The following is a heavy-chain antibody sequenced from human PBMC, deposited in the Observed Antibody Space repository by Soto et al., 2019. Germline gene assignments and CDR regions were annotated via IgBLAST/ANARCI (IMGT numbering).Heavy chain of an antibody. CDR1: GYTFTSYY. V-gene: IGHV1-46*01. CDR3: ARGGNGDIVGYWHFDL. CDR2: INPGGVST. Sequence: QVQLVQSGAEVKKPGASVKVSCKASGYTFTSYYMHWVRQAPGQGLEWMGVINPGGVSTNYAQKFQDRHTVTSDTSTSTVHMELSSLRSEDTAVYFCARGGNGDIVGYWHFDLWGRGTLVAVSS. J-gene: IGHJ2*01. D-gene: IGHD4-17*01.